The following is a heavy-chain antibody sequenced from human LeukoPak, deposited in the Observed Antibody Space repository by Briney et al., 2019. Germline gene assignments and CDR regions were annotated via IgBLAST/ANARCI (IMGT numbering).Heavy chain of an antibody. J-gene: IGHJ4*02. CDR1: GYTFTSYY. CDR2: IKPSGGST. D-gene: IGHD5-12*01. Sequence: ASVKVSCKAPGYTFTSYYMHWVRQAPGQGLEWMGIIKPSGGSTSYAQKFQGRVTMTRDTSTSTVYMELSSLRSEDTAVYYCARVGYSGYGSSYYFDYWGQGTLVTVSS. V-gene: IGHV1-46*01. CDR3: ARVGYSGYGSSYYFDY.